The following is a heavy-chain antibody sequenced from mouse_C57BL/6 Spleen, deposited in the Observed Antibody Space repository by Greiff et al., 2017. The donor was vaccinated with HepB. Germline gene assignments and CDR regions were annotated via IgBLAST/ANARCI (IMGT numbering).Heavy chain of an antibody. J-gene: IGHJ1*03. Sequence: VQLQQPGTELVKPGASVKLSCKASGYTFTSYWMHWVKQRPGQGLEWIGNINPSNGGTNYNEKFKSKATLTVDKSSSTAYMQLSSLTSEDSAVYYCAYYDYDVGDWYFDVWGTGTTVTVSS. D-gene: IGHD2-4*01. CDR1: GYTFTSYW. CDR3: AYYDYDVGDWYFDV. CDR2: INPSNGGT. V-gene: IGHV1-53*01.